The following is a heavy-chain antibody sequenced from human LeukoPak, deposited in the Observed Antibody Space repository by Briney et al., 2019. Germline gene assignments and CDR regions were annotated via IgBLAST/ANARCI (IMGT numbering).Heavy chain of an antibody. CDR1: GFTFSGHE. Sequence: GGSLRLSCAASGFTFSGHEMNWVRQAPGKGLEWVACTSSSGSSIYYADSVKGRFTISRDNAKNSLYLRMNSLRAEDTAVYYCAGAGFDYWGQGTLVTVSS. V-gene: IGHV3-48*03. J-gene: IGHJ4*02. CDR3: AGAGFDY. CDR2: TSSSGSSI.